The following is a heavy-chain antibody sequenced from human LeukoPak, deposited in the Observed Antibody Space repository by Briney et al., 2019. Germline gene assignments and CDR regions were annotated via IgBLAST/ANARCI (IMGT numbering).Heavy chain of an antibody. CDR3: ARHEPSIAAAGTECDAFDI. CDR1: GGSIGSYY. D-gene: IGHD6-13*01. J-gene: IGHJ3*02. Sequence: SETLSLTCTVSGGSIGSYYWSWIRQPPGKGLEWIGYIYYSGSTNYNPSLKSRVTISVDTSKNQFSLKLSSVTAADTAVYYCARHEPSIAAAGTECDAFDIWGQGTMVTVSS. V-gene: IGHV4-59*08. CDR2: IYYSGST.